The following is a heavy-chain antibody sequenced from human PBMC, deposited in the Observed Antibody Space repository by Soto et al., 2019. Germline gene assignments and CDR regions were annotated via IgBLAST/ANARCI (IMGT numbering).Heavy chain of an antibody. CDR2: IYYSGST. CDR1: GGSISSGGYN. D-gene: IGHD3-10*01. CDR3: ARDRRGSGLDY. J-gene: IGHJ4*02. V-gene: IGHV4-31*03. Sequence: QVQLQESGPGLVKPSQTLSLTCTVSGGSISSGGYNWSWIRQHPGKGLEWIGYIYYSGSTYYNPSLKSRVTISVDTSKNQFALKLSSVTAADTAVYYCARDRRGSGLDYWGQGTLVTVSS.